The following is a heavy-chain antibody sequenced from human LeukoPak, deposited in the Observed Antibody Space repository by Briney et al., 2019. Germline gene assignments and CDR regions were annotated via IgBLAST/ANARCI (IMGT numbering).Heavy chain of an antibody. Sequence: GGSLRLSCAASGFTFRSYAMSWVRQAPGKGLEWVSAMSGSGGSTYYADSVKGRFTISRDNSKNTLYLQMNSLRAEDTAVYYCAKPGFIGGPYSSGWYGDYWGQGTLVTVSS. D-gene: IGHD6-19*01. CDR3: AKPGFIGGPYSSGWYGDY. V-gene: IGHV3-23*01. CDR1: GFTFRSYA. J-gene: IGHJ4*02. CDR2: MSGSGGST.